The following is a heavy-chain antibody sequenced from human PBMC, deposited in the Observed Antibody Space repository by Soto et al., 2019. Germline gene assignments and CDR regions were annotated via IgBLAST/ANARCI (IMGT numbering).Heavy chain of an antibody. CDR3: ARRYGSCFDI. Sequence: RCTVGGGNSSSYCGSWIRQHPGKGLEWIGYIYYSGSTNYNPSLKSRVTISVDTSKNQFSLKLSSVTAADTAVYYGARRYGSCFDIWGQGTMVTVSS. CDR2: IYYSGST. V-gene: IGHV4-59*08. CDR1: GGNSSSYC. J-gene: IGHJ3*02. D-gene: IGHD3-10*01.